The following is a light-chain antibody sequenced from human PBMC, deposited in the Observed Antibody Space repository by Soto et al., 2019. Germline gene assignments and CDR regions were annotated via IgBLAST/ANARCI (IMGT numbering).Light chain of an antibody. J-gene: IGLJ2*01. CDR2: EDD. V-gene: IGLV6-57*03. Sequence: NFMLTQPHSVSESPGKTVTISCTRSSGSIANNYVQWCQQPPGSAPTAVIHEDDQRPSGVPDRFSGSIDRSSNSASLTISGLKTEDEADYYCQSYDSTNQGVFGGGTKLTVL. CDR1: SGSIANNY. CDR3: QSYDSTNQGV.